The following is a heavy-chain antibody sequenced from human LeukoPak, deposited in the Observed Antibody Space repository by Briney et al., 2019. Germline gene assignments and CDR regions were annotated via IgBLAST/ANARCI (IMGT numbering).Heavy chain of an antibody. CDR3: ARGYRSGGRLCYFDY. V-gene: IGHV4-34*01. Sequence: PSETLSLTCAVYGGSFSGYYWSWIRQPPGKGLEWIGEINHSGSTNYNPSLKSRVTISVDTSKNQFSLKLSSVTAADTAVYYCARGYRSGGRLCYFDYWGQGTLVTVSS. D-gene: IGHD2-15*01. J-gene: IGHJ4*02. CDR2: INHSGST. CDR1: GGSFSGYY.